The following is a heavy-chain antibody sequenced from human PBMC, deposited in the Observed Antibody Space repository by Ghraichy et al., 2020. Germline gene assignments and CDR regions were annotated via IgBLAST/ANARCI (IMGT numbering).Heavy chain of an antibody. J-gene: IGHJ4*02. Sequence: LSLTCAASVFTFSSYWMHWVRQAPGKGLVCVSRINSDGSSTSYADSVKGRFTISRDNAKNTLYLQMNSLRAEDTAVYYCASATVVTPDYWGQGTLVTVSS. V-gene: IGHV3-74*01. CDR3: ASATVVTPDY. D-gene: IGHD4-23*01. CDR1: VFTFSSYW. CDR2: INSDGSST.